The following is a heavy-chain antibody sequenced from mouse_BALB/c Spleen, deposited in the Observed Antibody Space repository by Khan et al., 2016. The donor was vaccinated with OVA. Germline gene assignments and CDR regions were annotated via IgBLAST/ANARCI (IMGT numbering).Heavy chain of an antibody. CDR2: ISSSGST. J-gene: IGHJ4*01. CDR1: GYSITSDYA. Sequence: EVELVESGPGLVKPSQSLSLTCTVTGYSITSDYAWNWIRQFPGNKLEWMGYISSSGSTNYNPALKSRISITRDTSKNQFFLTLNSVTTEDTATYYCARDGSRYNYAMDYWGQGTSVTVSA. V-gene: IGHV3-2*02. D-gene: IGHD2-3*01. CDR3: ARDGSRYNYAMDY.